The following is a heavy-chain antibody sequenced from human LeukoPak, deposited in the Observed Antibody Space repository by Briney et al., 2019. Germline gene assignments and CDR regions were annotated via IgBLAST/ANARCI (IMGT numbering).Heavy chain of an antibody. CDR3: ARGHSSSWYVFDY. CDR1: GFTLSSNY. V-gene: IGHV3-66*01. D-gene: IGHD6-13*01. CDR2: IYSGGST. Sequence: GGSLRLSCAASGFTLSSNYMSWVRQAPGKGLEWVSVIYSGGSTYYADSVKGRFTISRDNSKNTLYLQMNSLRAEDTAVYYCARGHSSSWYVFDYWGQGTLVIVSS. J-gene: IGHJ4*02.